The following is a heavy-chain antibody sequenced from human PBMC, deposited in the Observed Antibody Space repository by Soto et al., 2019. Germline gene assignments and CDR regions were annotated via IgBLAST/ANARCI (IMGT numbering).Heavy chain of an antibody. CDR2: IYYTGST. CDR1: GGSINNYEYY. D-gene: IGHD6-6*01. J-gene: IGHJ4*02. Sequence: SETLSLTCSVSGGSINNYEYYWTWIRQPPGEGLEWIGHIYYTGSTSYNPSLKSRVTISLDTSKNQFSLKVNSVSAADTAVYYCARDRSSSPDFFDSWGQGTLVTVYS. V-gene: IGHV4-30-4*01. CDR3: ARDRSSSPDFFDS.